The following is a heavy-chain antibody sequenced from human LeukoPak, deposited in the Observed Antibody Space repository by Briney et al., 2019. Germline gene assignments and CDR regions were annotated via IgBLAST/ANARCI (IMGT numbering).Heavy chain of an antibody. CDR2: FYSTGST. CDR3: AARYSRIYYWHS. CDR1: GGSISSSLYY. D-gene: IGHD1-26*01. V-gene: IGHV4-39*01. J-gene: IGHJ4*02. Sequence: SETLSLTCTVSGGSISSSLYYYGCIRQSPGKGLEWIGSFYSTGSTYYNPSLKSPVTISVDTSKNKFSLKLSSVTAADTAVYYCAARYSRIYYWHSWGQGTLVTVSS.